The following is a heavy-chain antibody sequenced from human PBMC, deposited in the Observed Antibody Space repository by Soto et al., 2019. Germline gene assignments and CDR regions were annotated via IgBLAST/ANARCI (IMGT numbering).Heavy chain of an antibody. D-gene: IGHD5-18*01. CDR2: MIPTSGGT. Sequence: GDSVKVSCKASGYTFTSYDINWVRQATGQGLEWLGWMIPTSGGTGYAQKFQGRVTMTGSTSIGTAYLELSSLTSEDTAVYYCARGGYSYGYGMDVWGQGTTVTVSS. V-gene: IGHV1-8*01. CDR3: ARGGYSYGYGMDV. CDR1: GYTFTSYD. J-gene: IGHJ6*02.